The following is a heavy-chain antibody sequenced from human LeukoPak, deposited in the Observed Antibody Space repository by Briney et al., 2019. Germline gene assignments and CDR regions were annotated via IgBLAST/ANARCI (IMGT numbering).Heavy chain of an antibody. CDR3: ARHGGGGPIFGVVNFDY. J-gene: IGHJ4*02. V-gene: IGHV4-39*01. CDR2: IYYSGST. CDR1: GGSISSSSYY. D-gene: IGHD3-3*01. Sequence: SETLSLTCTVSGGSISSSSYYWGWIRQPPGKGLEWIGSIYYSGSTYYNPSLKSRVTISVDTSKNQFSLKLSSVTAADTAVYYCARHGGGGPIFGVVNFDYWGQGTLVTVSS.